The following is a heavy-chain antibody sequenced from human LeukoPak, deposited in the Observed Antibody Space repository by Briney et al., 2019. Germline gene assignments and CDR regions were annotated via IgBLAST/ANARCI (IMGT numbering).Heavy chain of an antibody. J-gene: IGHJ4*02. D-gene: IGHD4-17*01. CDR1: GFTVSSNY. CDR3: AGSYHYGSLGVY. Sequence: GGSLRLSCAASGFTVSSNYMSWVRQAPGKGLEWVSVIYSGGSTYYADSVKGRFTNSRDNSKNTLYLQLNSLRAEDTAVYYCAGSYHYGSLGVYWGQGTLVTVSS. V-gene: IGHV3-66*02. CDR2: IYSGGST.